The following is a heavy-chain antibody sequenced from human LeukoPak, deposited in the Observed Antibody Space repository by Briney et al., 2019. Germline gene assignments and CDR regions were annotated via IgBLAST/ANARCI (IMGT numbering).Heavy chain of an antibody. CDR1: GGSISSYY. V-gene: IGHV4-59*08. J-gene: IGHJ4*02. D-gene: IGHD3-22*01. CDR2: FYYSGST. Sequence: SETLSLTCTVSGGSISSYYWSWIRQPPGKGLEWIGYFYYSGSTNYNPSLKSRVTISVDTSKNQFSLKLSSVTAADTAVYYCARSASSGYYYLEDWGQGTLVTVSS. CDR3: ARSASSGYYYLED.